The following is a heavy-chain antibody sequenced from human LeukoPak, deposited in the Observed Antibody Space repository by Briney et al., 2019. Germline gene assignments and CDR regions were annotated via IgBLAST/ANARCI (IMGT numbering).Heavy chain of an antibody. CDR1: GYSFTNYW. CDR2: IYPDDSDT. Sequence: GESLKISCKASGYSFTNYWIAWVRQMPGKGLEWMGIIYPDDSDTRYGPSLQGQVTISADKSITTAYLQWSSLKASDTAMYYCARPPVGAISPFDYWGQGTLVTVSS. D-gene: IGHD1-26*01. CDR3: ARPPVGAISPFDY. J-gene: IGHJ4*02. V-gene: IGHV5-51*01.